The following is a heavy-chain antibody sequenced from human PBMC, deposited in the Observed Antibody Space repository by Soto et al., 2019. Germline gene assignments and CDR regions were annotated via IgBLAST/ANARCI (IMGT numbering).Heavy chain of an antibody. Sequence: SEILSLTCAVSGCSISSGGHYWSWIRQHPGKGLEWIGYFSYSGNTYYSPSLKSRVTISVDTSKNQFSLKLSSVTAADTAVYYCARDRHNYGPLFDYWGQGTLVT. CDR3: ARDRHNYGPLFDY. CDR1: GCSISSGGHY. V-gene: IGHV4-31*11. J-gene: IGHJ4*02. CDR2: FSYSGNT. D-gene: IGHD5-18*01.